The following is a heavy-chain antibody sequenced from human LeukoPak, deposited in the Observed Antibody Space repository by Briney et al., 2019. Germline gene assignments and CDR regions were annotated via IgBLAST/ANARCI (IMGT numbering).Heavy chain of an antibody. CDR1: GFTFSSYG. Sequence: GGSLRLSCAASGFTFSSYGMHWVRQAPGKGLEWVAVISYDGGNKYYADSVKGRFTISRDNSKNTLYLQMSSLRAEDTAVYNCAKGNSDYGSGSFLSWFDPWGQGTLVTVSS. CDR2: ISYDGGNK. CDR3: AKGNSDYGSGSFLSWFDP. D-gene: IGHD3-10*01. J-gene: IGHJ5*02. V-gene: IGHV3-30*18.